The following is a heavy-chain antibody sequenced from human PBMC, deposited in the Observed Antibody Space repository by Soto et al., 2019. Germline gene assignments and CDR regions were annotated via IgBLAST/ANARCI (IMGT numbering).Heavy chain of an antibody. Sequence: ASETLSLTCTVFGGSISSSNYYWGWIRQPPGKGLEWIGSIHYSGSTYYNPSLKSRVTISVDTSKNQFSLKLSSVTAADTAVYYCARSGRRTDTGWFDPWGQGTLVTVSS. CDR3: ARSGRRTDTGWFDP. J-gene: IGHJ5*02. CDR1: GGSISSSNYY. CDR2: IHYSGST. V-gene: IGHV4-39*07. D-gene: IGHD1-26*01.